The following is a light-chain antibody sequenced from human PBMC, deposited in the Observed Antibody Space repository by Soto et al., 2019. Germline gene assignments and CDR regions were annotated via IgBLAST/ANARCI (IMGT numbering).Light chain of an antibody. Sequence: DIQMTQSPSSVSASVGDRFTITCRASQSISSYLTWYQQKPGKAPKLLIYAASSLQSGVPSRFSGSGFGTDFTLTINSLQPEDFATYYCQQSYCTPITFGQGTRLE. CDR2: AAS. CDR3: QQSYCTPIT. CDR1: QSISSY. V-gene: IGKV1-39*01. J-gene: IGKJ5*01.